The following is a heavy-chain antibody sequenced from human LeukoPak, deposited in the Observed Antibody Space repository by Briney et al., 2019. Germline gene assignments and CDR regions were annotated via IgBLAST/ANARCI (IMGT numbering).Heavy chain of an antibody. Sequence: PSETLSLTCAVYGGSFSGYYWSWIRQPPGKGLEWIGEINHSGSTNYNPSFKSRVTISVDTSKNQFSLKLSSVTAADTAVYYCARGRSNHYYGMDVWGQGTTVTVSS. J-gene: IGHJ6*02. V-gene: IGHV4-34*01. D-gene: IGHD4-4*01. CDR3: ARGRSNHYYGMDV. CDR1: GGSFSGYY. CDR2: INHSGST.